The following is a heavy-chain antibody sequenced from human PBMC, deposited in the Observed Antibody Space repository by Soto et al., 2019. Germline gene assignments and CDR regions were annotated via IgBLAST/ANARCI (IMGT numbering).Heavy chain of an antibody. CDR2: IVVGSGNT. D-gene: IGHD2-15*01. Sequence: SVKVSCKTSGFSFSNSAVQWVRQARGQRLEWMGWIVVGSGNTKYAQKLGERVTITRDMSTSTAHMEVSSLASEDTAVYYCAAELYSGGSCCSFDIWGQGTMVTVSS. CDR3: AAELYSGGSCCSFDI. CDR1: GFSFSNSA. V-gene: IGHV1-58*01. J-gene: IGHJ3*02.